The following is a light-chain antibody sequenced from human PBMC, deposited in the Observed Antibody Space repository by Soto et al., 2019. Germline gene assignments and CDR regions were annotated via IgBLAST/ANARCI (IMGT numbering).Light chain of an antibody. J-gene: IGLJ1*01. V-gene: IGLV2-14*01. CDR3: SSYAASRTRV. Sequence: QSVLTQPASVSGSPGQSITISCTGTSSDFGDYNYVSWYQHHPDKAPKLIIFGVSNRPSGVSNRFSASKSGNTAPLTISGLQVDDEADYYCSSYAASRTRVFGTGTKVT. CDR2: GVS. CDR1: SSDFGDYNY.